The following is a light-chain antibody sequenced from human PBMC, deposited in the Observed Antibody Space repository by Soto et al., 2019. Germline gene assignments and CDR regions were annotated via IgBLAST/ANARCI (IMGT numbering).Light chain of an antibody. CDR1: QRIGTY. CDR3: QHRSNSPPTWT. CDR2: DSS. J-gene: IGKJ1*01. V-gene: IGKV3-11*01. Sequence: EIVLTQSPATLSLSPGDRATLSCRASQRIGTYLAWYQQKRGQAPRLLIYDSSNRATGIAARFSGSGSGTDFTPTISSLAPEDFAVYFCQHRSNSPPTWTFGQGTKVEIK.